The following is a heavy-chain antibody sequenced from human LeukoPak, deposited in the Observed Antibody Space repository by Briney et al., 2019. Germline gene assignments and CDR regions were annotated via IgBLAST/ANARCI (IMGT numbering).Heavy chain of an antibody. CDR3: ARRGYTYGWGWFDP. V-gene: IGHV4-34*01. CDR2: INHSGST. D-gene: IGHD5-18*01. J-gene: IGHJ5*02. CDR1: GGSFSDYY. Sequence: ASETLSLTCGVYGGSFSDYYWSWIRQPPGKGLEWIGEINHSGSTNYNPSLKSRVTISVDTSKNQFSLKVNSVTAADTAVYYCARRGYTYGWGWFDPWGQGTLVTVSS.